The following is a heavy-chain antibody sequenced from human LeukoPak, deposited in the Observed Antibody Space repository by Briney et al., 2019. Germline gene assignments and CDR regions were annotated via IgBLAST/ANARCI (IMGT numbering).Heavy chain of an antibody. CDR1: GDSINNYF. J-gene: IGHJ4*02. CDR3: AATIRRDYGDTNLDY. V-gene: IGHV4-59*01. Sequence: SETLSLTCTVPGDSINNYFWSWIRQPPGQELEWIGYMHNGVHTNYNPSIKSRVTISGETYKNQLSLKLTSVTAADTAVYYCAATIRRDYGDTNLDYWGQGTLVTVSS. D-gene: IGHD4/OR15-4a*01. CDR2: MHNGVHT.